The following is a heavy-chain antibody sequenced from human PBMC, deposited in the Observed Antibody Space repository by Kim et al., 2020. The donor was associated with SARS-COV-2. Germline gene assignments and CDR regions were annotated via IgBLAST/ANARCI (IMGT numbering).Heavy chain of an antibody. D-gene: IGHD2-2*01. Sequence: SETLSLTCTVSGGSISSSSYYWGWIRQPPGKGLEWIGSIYYSGSTYYNPSLKSRVTISVDTSKNQFSLKLSSVTAADTAVYYCARLVPAAIMGGDYWGQGTLVTVSS. CDR1: GGSISSSSYY. CDR3: ARLVPAAIMGGDY. V-gene: IGHV4-39*01. J-gene: IGHJ4*02. CDR2: IYYSGST.